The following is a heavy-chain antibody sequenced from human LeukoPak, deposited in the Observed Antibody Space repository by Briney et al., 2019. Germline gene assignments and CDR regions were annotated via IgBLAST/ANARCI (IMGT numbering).Heavy chain of an antibody. Sequence: GGSLRLSCAASGFTFSSYWMHWVRQAPGKGLVWVSCINGDGSSTKYADSVKGRFTISRDNAKNTLYLQMNSLRAEDTAIYYCARGPIVGVYIWGQGTMVTVSS. CDR2: INGDGSST. J-gene: IGHJ3*02. CDR1: GFTFSSYW. D-gene: IGHD3-22*01. CDR3: ARGPIVGVYI. V-gene: IGHV3-74*03.